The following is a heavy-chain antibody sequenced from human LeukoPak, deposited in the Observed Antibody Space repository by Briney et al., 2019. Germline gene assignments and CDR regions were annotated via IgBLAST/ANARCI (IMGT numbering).Heavy chain of an antibody. CDR2: IDQYGGQK. J-gene: IGHJ4*02. V-gene: IGHV3-7*05. D-gene: IGHD3-10*01. CDR3: ATEVWFRADS. CDR1: GFTFSVYW. Sequence: PGGSPRLSCAASGFTFSVYWMTWVRQAPGKGLEWVATIDQYGGQKNYVESVKGRFTISRDNAENSLFLQMNSLRADDTAVYYCATEVWFRADSWGQGTLVTVSS.